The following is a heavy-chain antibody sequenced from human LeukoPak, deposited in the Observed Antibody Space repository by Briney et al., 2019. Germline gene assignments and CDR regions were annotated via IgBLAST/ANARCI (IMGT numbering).Heavy chain of an antibody. Sequence: GGSLRLSCAASGFTFSSYWMHWVRQAPGKGLVWVSRINSDGSSTSYADSVKGRFTISRDNAKNTLYLQMNSLRAEDTAVYYCARGITTSGYYYYYTDVWGKGTTVTVSS. D-gene: IGHD3-10*01. CDR1: GFTFSSYW. CDR3: ARGITTSGYYYYYTDV. J-gene: IGHJ6*03. CDR2: INSDGSST. V-gene: IGHV3-74*01.